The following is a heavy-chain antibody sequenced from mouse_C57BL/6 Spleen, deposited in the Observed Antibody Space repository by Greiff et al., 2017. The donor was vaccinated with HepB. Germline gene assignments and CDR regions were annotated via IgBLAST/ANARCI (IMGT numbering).Heavy chain of an antibody. J-gene: IGHJ2*01. Sequence: QVQLKQPGAELVMPGASVKLSCKASGYTFTSYWMHWVKQRPGQGLEWIGEIDPSDSYTNYNQKFKGKSTLTVDKSSSTAYMQLSSLTSEDSAVYYCARSIGTGSDYWGQGTTLTVSS. V-gene: IGHV1-69*01. CDR3: ARSIGTGSDY. CDR1: GYTFTSYW. CDR2: IDPSDSYT. D-gene: IGHD4-1*01.